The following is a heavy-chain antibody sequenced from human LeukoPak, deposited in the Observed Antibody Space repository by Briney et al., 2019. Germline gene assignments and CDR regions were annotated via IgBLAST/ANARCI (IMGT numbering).Heavy chain of an antibody. V-gene: IGHV4-39*01. Sequence: PSETLSLTCIVSGGSISSSSYYWGWIRQPPGKGLEWIGSIYYSGSTYYNPSLKSRVTISVDTSNNQFSLKLSSVTAADTAVYYCARQPDSGSYRAPLGVWGKGTTVTVSS. CDR3: ARQPDSGSYRAPLGV. CDR2: IYYSGST. J-gene: IGHJ6*04. CDR1: GGSISSSSYY. D-gene: IGHD1-26*01.